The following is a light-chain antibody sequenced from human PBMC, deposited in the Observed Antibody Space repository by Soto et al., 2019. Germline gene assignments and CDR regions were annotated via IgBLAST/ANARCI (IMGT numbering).Light chain of an antibody. J-gene: IGLJ1*01. CDR3: ASWDDSLNGLYV. CDR1: SSNIGSGT. Sequence: QSVLTQPPSVSGTPGQRVTISCSGGSSNIGSGTVNWYQQLPGTAPKLLIYNNNQRPSGVPDRFSGSKSGTSGSLAISGLQSEDEADYYCASWDDSLNGLYVFGTGTQLTVL. CDR2: NNN. V-gene: IGLV1-44*01.